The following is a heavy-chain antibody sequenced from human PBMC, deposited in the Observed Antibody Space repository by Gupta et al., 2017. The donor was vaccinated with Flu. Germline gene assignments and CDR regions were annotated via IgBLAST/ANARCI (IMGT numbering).Heavy chain of an antibody. Sequence: QVQLVESGGGVVQPGASLRLSCVASGFPSNVYVMHWVRQSPGKGLEWVAAISYHGNNKYYSDSVGGRFTISRDNSKNTLYLQMDSLRFEDTAVFYCARPNSPYSSMQDGFDLWGQGTMV. D-gene: IGHD6-19*01. CDR2: ISYHGNNK. V-gene: IGHV3-30-3*01. CDR1: GFPSNVYV. J-gene: IGHJ3*01. CDR3: ARPNSPYSSMQDGFDL.